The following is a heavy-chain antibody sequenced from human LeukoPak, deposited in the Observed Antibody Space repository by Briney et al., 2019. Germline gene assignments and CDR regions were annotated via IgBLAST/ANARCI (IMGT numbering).Heavy chain of an antibody. D-gene: IGHD2/OR15-2a*01. CDR3: ARINLWPGNWIDS. CDR1: GGSFGDHF. CDR2: VNQRGTI. V-gene: IGHV4-34*01. J-gene: IGHJ5*01. Sequence: PSETLSLTCGLNGGSFGDHFWGWFRQSPGKGLEWIGEVNQRGTINSNPSLKGRVAISVETSKNQFSLKLTSVTAADTAVYYCARINLWPGNWIDSWGQGSLVTVSS.